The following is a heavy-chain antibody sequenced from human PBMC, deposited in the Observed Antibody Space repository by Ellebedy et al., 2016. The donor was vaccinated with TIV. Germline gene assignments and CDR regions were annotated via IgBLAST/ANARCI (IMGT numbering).Heavy chain of an antibody. V-gene: IGHV1-2*04. Sequence: AASVKVSCKASGYSFTGHYIHWVRQAPGKGLEWMAWINPNSGGTNYVQNFQGWVTLTRDTSSNTVYMELDGLKSDDTAVYYCSRGSLSGRSASGLDTWGQGTLVTVSS. CDR2: INPNSGGT. CDR1: GYSFTGHY. D-gene: IGHD5-12*01. J-gene: IGHJ5*02. CDR3: SRGSLSGRSASGLDT.